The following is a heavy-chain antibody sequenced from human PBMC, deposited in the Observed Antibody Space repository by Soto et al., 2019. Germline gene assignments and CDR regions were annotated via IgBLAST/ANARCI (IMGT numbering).Heavy chain of an antibody. CDR1: GYSFTSYW. D-gene: IGHD6-6*01. CDR3: ARQKGSIAARRDPQNYFDY. CDR2: IYPGDSGT. Sequence: PGESLKISCKGSGYSFTSYWIGWVRQMPGKGLEWMGIIYPGDSGTRYSPSFQGQVTISADKSISTAYLQWSSLKASDTAMYYCARQKGSIAARRDPQNYFDYWGQGTLVTVSS. J-gene: IGHJ4*02. V-gene: IGHV5-51*01.